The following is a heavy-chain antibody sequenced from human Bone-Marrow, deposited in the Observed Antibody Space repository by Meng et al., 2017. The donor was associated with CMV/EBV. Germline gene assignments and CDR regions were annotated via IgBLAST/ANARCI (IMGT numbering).Heavy chain of an antibody. D-gene: IGHD2-2*03. CDR1: GFTFSSYA. J-gene: IGHJ5*02. CDR2: ISGSGGST. Sequence: GGSLRLSCAASGFTFSSYAMSWVRQAPGKGLEWVSAISGSGGSTYYADSVKGRFTISRDNSKNTLYLQMNSLRAEDTAVYYCARDVGYCSSTSCYGWFDPWGQGTLVTVSS. V-gene: IGHV3-23*01. CDR3: ARDVGYCSSTSCYGWFDP.